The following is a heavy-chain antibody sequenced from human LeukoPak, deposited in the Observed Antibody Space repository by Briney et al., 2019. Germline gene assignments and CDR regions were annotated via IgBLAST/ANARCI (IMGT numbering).Heavy chain of an antibody. D-gene: IGHD3-3*01. CDR3: ARGGYGYDFWSGYYPVDY. CDR2: INPNSGGT. J-gene: IGHJ4*02. Sequence: GASVKVSCKASGYTFTGYYMHWVRQAPGQGLEWMGWINPNSGGTNYAQKFQGRVTMTRDTSISTAYMELSRLRSDDTAVYYCARGGYGYDFWSGYYPVDYWGQGTLVTVSS. CDR1: GYTFTGYY. V-gene: IGHV1-2*02.